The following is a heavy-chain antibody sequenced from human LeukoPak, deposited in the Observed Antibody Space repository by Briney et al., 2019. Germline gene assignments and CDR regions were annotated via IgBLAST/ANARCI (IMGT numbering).Heavy chain of an antibody. D-gene: IGHD4-17*01. V-gene: IGHV5-51*01. CDR1: GYSFTSYW. CDR3: ASHCPLPTVTTDYYYYMDV. J-gene: IGHJ6*03. CDR2: IYPGDSDT. Sequence: GESLKISCKGSGYSFTSYWIGWVRQMPGKGLEWMGIIYPGDSDTRYSPSFQGQVTISADKSISTAYLQWSSLKASDTAMYYCASHCPLPTVTTDYYYYMDVWGKGTTVTVSS.